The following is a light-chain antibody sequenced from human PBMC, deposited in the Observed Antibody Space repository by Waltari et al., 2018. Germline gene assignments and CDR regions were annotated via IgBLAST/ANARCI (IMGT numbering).Light chain of an antibody. J-gene: IGLJ3*02. Sequence: QSALTQPASVSGSPGQSITISCTGTSSDVGGYNYVSWYQQHPGKAPKLMIYDVSERPSGVSNHFSGSKSGNTGSLTISGLQAEDEADYYCSSYTSSNTWVFGGGTKLTVL. CDR1: SSDVGGYNY. V-gene: IGLV2-14*01. CDR3: SSYTSSNTWV. CDR2: DVS.